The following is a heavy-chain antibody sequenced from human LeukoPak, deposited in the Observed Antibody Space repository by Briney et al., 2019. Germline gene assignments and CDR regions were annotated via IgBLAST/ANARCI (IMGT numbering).Heavy chain of an antibody. CDR3: ATQLHSSGYQADFDY. CDR2: FDPEDGET. V-gene: IGHV1-24*01. J-gene: IGHJ4*02. D-gene: IGHD3-22*01. CDR1: GYTLTELS. Sequence: ASVKVSCKVSGYTLTELSMHWVRQAPGKGLEWMGGFDPEDGETIYAQKFQGRVTMTEDTSTDPAYMELSSLRSEDTAVYYCATQLHSSGYQADFDYWGQGTLVTVSS.